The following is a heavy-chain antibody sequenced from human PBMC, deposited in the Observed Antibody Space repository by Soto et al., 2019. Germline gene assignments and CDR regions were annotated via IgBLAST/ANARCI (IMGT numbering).Heavy chain of an antibody. CDR3: AKGGRQWLVTSDFNY. V-gene: IGHV3-30*18. D-gene: IGHD6-19*01. CDR2: VSHDGRNT. J-gene: IGHJ4*02. Sequence: VQLVESGGGVVQPGRSLRLSCAASGVTFSDYAMHWVRQAPGKGLEWVAVVSHDGRNTHYADPVKGRFTISRDSSKNTVSLEMTSLRAEDTAVYYCAKGGRQWLVTSDFNYWGQGALVTVSS. CDR1: GVTFSDYA.